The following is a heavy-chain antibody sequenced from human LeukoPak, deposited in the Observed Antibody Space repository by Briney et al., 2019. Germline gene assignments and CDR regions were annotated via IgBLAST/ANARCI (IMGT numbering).Heavy chain of an antibody. CDR3: ARTAGRPHYYYYMDV. CDR2: IYYSGST. CDR1: GGSISSYY. J-gene: IGHJ6*03. Sequence: PSETLSLTCTVSGGSISSYYWSWIRQPPGKGLEWIGYIYYSGSTNYNPSLKSRVTISVDTSKNQFSLKLSSVTAADTAVYYCARTAGRPHYYYYMDVWGKGTTVTISS. D-gene: IGHD6-19*01. V-gene: IGHV4-59*01.